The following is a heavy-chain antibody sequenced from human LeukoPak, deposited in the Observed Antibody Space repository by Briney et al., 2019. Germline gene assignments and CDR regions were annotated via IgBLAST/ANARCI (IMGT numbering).Heavy chain of an antibody. D-gene: IGHD3-22*01. CDR1: GYTFTGYY. V-gene: IGHV1-2*06. J-gene: IGHJ4*02. CDR2: IDPNSGGI. CDR3: ARAHDSSGYYVRY. Sequence: ASVKVSCKASGYTFTGYYMHWVRQAPGQGLEWMGRIDPNSGGINYAQKFQGRVTMTRDTSVSTAYMELSRLRSDDTAVYYCARAHDSSGYYVRYWGQGTLVTVSS.